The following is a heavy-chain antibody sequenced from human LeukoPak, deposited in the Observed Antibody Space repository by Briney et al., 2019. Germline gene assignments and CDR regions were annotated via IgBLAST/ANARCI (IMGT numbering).Heavy chain of an antibody. D-gene: IGHD6-19*01. J-gene: IGHJ4*02. CDR1: GGTFSSYA. Sequence: SVKVSCKASGGTFSSYAISWVRQAPGQGLEWMGGIIPIFGTANYAQKFQGRVTITADESTSTVYMELSSLRSEDTAIYYCARAGEVYSSGSYLDYWGQGTLVTVSS. V-gene: IGHV1-69*13. CDR2: IIPIFGTA. CDR3: ARAGEVYSSGSYLDY.